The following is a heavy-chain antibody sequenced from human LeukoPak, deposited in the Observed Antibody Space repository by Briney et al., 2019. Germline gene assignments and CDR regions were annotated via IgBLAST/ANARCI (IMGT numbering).Heavy chain of an antibody. CDR1: GFTFGDFH. J-gene: IGHJ4*02. V-gene: IGHV3-48*02. CDR2: ISSGGSTT. CDR3: ARDPHAGIFDS. Sequence: GGSLRLSCATSGFTFGDFHMNWLRQARGKGLEHVSYISSGGSTTYYADSVVGRFSISRDDAKNFLYLQMDSLRDGDTAVYYCARDPHAGIFDSWGQGTLVTVSS.